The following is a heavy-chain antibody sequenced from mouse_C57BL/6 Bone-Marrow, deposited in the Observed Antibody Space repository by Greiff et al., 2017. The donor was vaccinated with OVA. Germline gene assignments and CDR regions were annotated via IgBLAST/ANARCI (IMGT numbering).Heavy chain of an antibody. Sequence: QVQLQQSGAELVRPGTSVTVSCKASGYAFTNYLIEWVKQRPGQGLEWIGVINPGSGGTNYNEKFKGQATLTADKSSSTDYMQLSSLTSEDSAVYFCACYDGYYAMDYWGQGTSVTVSS. CDR1: GYAFTNYL. V-gene: IGHV1-54*01. CDR3: ACYDGYYAMDY. J-gene: IGHJ4*01. CDR2: INPGSGGT. D-gene: IGHD2-3*01.